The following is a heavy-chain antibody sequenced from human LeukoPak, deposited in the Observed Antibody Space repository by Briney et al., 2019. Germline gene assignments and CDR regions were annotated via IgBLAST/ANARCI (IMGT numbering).Heavy chain of an antibody. J-gene: IGHJ4*02. V-gene: IGHV1-69*13. Sequence: SVKVSCKASGGTFSSYAISWVRQVPGQGLEWMGGIIPIFATANYAQKFQGRVTITADESTSTAYMELSSLRSEDTAVYYCARGPITTRSHFDYWGQGTLVTVSS. CDR1: GGTFSSYA. CDR2: IIPIFATA. CDR3: ARGPITTRSHFDY. D-gene: IGHD3-22*01.